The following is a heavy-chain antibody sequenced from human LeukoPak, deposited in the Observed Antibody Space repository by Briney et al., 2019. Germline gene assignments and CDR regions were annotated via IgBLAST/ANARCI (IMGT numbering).Heavy chain of an antibody. Sequence: GGSLRLSCTASGFNFGDYAVSWVRQAPGKGLEWVGLIRSKAYGGTTEYAASVKGRFTISRDDSKSIAYLQVNSLRTEDTAVYYCTGSFGELSFFAHWGQGTLVTVSS. J-gene: IGHJ4*02. V-gene: IGHV3-49*04. CDR3: TGSFGELSFFAH. D-gene: IGHD3-16*01. CDR2: IRSKAYGGTT. CDR1: GFNFGDYA.